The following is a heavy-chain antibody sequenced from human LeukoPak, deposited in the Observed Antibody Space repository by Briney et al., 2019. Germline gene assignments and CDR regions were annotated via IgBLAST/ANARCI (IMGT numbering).Heavy chain of an antibody. V-gene: IGHV3-7*01. CDR1: GFTFSGSW. Sequence: GGSLRLSCAASGFTFSGSWMSWVRQAPGKGLEWVATLKGDESAIFYLASVKGRFTISRDNARNLLFLQMNTLGAEDTAVYYCAKLLGDVTTYDYWGQGALVTVSS. CDR2: LKGDESAI. J-gene: IGHJ4*02. CDR3: AKLLGDVTTYDY. D-gene: IGHD1-1*01.